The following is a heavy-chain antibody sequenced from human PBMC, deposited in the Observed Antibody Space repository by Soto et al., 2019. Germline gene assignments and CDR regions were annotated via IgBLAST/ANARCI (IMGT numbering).Heavy chain of an antibody. CDR1: GFTFSSYA. J-gene: IGHJ4*02. D-gene: IGHD3-10*01. CDR3: AKASGWFGEFDY. V-gene: IGHV3-23*01. Sequence: EVQLLESGGGLVQPGGSLRLSCAASGFTFSSYAMSWVRHAPGKGLEWVSAISGSGGSTYYADSVKGRFTISRDNSKNTLYLQMNSLRAEDTAVYYCAKASGWFGEFDYWGQGTLVTVSS. CDR2: ISGSGGST.